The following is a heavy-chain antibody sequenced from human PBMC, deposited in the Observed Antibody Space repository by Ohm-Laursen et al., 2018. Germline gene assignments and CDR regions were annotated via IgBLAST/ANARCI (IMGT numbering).Heavy chain of an antibody. V-gene: IGHV1-8*01. J-gene: IGHJ6*02. Sequence: VASVKVSCKASGYTFTSYDINWVRQATGQGLEWMGWMNPNSGNTGYAQKFQGRVTMTRNTSISTAYMELSSLRSEDTAVYYCARLRSYGPLGSLTYYYYYGMDVWGQGTTVAVSS. CDR3: ARLRSYGPLGSLTYYYYYGMDV. CDR2: MNPNSGNT. D-gene: IGHD5-18*01. CDR1: GYTFTSYD.